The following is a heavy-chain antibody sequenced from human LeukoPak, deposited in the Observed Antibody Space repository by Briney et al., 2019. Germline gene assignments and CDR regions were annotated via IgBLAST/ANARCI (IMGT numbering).Heavy chain of an antibody. CDR1: GFTFSRYA. J-gene: IGHJ4*02. CDR3: AKFFGYYDFYSGFDY. Sequence: GGSLRLSCAASGFTFSRYAFSWVRQAPGKGLEWVSAISGSGGSTYYADSVKGRFTISRDNSKNTLYLQMNSLRAEDTAVYYCAKFFGYYDFYSGFDYWGQGTLVTVSS. V-gene: IGHV3-23*01. D-gene: IGHD3-3*01. CDR2: ISGSGGST.